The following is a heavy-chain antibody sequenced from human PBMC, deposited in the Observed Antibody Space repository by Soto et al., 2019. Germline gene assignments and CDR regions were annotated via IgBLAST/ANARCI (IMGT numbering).Heavy chain of an antibody. CDR2: INPNSGGT. CDR1: GYTFTGYY. Sequence: GASVKVSCKASGYTFTGYYMHWLRQAPGQGLEWMGWINPNSGGTNYAQKFQGWVTMTRDTSISTAYMELSRLRSDDTAVYYCARMVVVPAAIGSHGMDVWGQGTTVTVSS. CDR3: ARMVVVPAAIGSHGMDV. J-gene: IGHJ6*02. V-gene: IGHV1-2*04. D-gene: IGHD2-2*01.